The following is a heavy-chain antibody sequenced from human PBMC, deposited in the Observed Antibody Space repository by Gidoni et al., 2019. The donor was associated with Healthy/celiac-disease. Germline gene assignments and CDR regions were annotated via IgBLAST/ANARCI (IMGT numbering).Heavy chain of an antibody. CDR1: GYSFTSYW. V-gene: IGHV5-10-1*03. Sequence: DVQLVQSGAEVKKPGESLRLSCKGSGYSFTSYWISWVRQMPGKVLAWMGRIDPSDSYNNYSPAFQGHVTISADKYISNAYLQWSSLKAADNAMDYCARMDHLPPTVTRAYWGQGTLVTVSS. CDR2: IDPSDSYN. J-gene: IGHJ4*02. D-gene: IGHD4-4*01. CDR3: ARMDHLPPTVTRAY.